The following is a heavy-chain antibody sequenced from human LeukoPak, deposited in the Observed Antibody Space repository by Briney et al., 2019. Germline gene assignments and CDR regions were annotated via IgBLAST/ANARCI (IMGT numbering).Heavy chain of an antibody. J-gene: IGHJ4*02. CDR3: ARELVDYDLWSGYYPKYYFDY. V-gene: IGHV4-34*01. CDR2: INHSGST. CDR1: GGSFSGYY. Sequence: SETLSLTCAVYGGSFSGYYWSWIRQPPGKGLEWIGEINHSGSTNYNPSLKSRVTISVGTSKNQFSLKLSSVTAADTAVYYCARELVDYDLWSGYYPKYYFDYWGQGTLVTVSS. D-gene: IGHD3-3*01.